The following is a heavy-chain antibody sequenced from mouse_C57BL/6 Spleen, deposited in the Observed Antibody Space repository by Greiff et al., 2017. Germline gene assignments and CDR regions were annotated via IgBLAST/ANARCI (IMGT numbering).Heavy chain of an antibody. J-gene: IGHJ2*01. D-gene: IGHD1-1*01. CDR2: INPNNGGT. CDR1: GYTFTDYY. CDR3: VYGSTHDY. Sequence: EVMLVESGPELVKPGASVKISCKASGYTFTDYYMNWVKQSHGKSLEWIGDINPNNGGTSYNQKFKGKATLTVDKSSSTAYMELRSLTSEDSAVYYCVYGSTHDYWGQGTALTVSS. V-gene: IGHV1-26*01.